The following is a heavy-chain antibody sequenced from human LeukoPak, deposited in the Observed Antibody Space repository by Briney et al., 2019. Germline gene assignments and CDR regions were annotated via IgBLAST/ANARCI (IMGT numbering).Heavy chain of an antibody. Sequence: GASVTVSCKASGYAFIGNYIHWVRQAPGQGLEWMGWINPDSGTTKYAQNFQGRVTMTSDTSVSTAYMDLSSLTSDDTAVYYCARATTIFGAVIIFFDTWGQGTLVTVSS. V-gene: IGHV1-2*02. CDR3: ARATTIFGAVIIFFDT. J-gene: IGHJ4*02. CDR1: GYAFIGNY. D-gene: IGHD3-3*01. CDR2: INPDSGTT.